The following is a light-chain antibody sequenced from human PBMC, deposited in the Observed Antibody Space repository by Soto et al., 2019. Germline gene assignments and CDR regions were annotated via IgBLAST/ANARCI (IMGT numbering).Light chain of an antibody. Sequence: QSVLTQVPSVSAAPGQKVTITCSGSNSNIGSKDVSWYQQLPGTAPKLLMYDNSKRPSGIPDRFSGSKSGTSATLGITGLQTGDEADYYCGTWDSSLSGGVFGGGTKVTVL. CDR2: DNS. J-gene: IGLJ2*01. V-gene: IGLV1-51*01. CDR3: GTWDSSLSGGV. CDR1: NSNIGSKD.